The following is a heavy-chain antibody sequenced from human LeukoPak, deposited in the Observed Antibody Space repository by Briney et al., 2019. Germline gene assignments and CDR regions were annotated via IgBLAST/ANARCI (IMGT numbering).Heavy chain of an antibody. CDR2: IIPIFGTA. Sequence: SVKVSCKASGGTFSSYAISWVRQAPGQGLEWMGRIIPIFGTANYAQKFQGRVTITTDESTSTAYMEPSSLRSEDTAVYYCALLANYDYVWGSSLYFDYWGQGTLVTVSS. CDR1: GGTFSSYA. V-gene: IGHV1-69*05. CDR3: ALLANYDYVWGSSLYFDY. D-gene: IGHD3-16*01. J-gene: IGHJ4*02.